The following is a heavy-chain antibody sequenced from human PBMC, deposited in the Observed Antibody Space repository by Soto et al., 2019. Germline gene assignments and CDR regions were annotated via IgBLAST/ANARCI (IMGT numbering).Heavy chain of an antibody. CDR3: ARDHDHGDRFXY. CDR2: GNHGGST. J-gene: IGHJ4*01. V-gene: IGHV4-34*01. CDR1: GGSFSGYY. Sequence: PSETLSLTCAVYGGSFSGYYWSWIRQPPGKGLEWIGEGNHGGSTNYNRSPKSRGTISLDPSKNHFSLKLRVLTAADGAVYYCARDHDHGDRFXYWAHGPPVNVSS. D-gene: IGHD4-17*01.